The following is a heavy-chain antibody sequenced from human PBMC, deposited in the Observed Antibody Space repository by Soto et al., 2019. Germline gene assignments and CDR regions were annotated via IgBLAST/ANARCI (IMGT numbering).Heavy chain of an antibody. V-gene: IGHV1-69*06. CDR1: GGTFSSYA. Sequence: SVKVSCKASGGTFSSYAISWVRQAPGQGLEWMGGINAIYGTTNYSQKFQGRVTITGDTSASTAYMELSSLRSEDTAVYYCARDRNGPGIVAFFPWGQGTLVTVSS. D-gene: IGHD3-22*01. J-gene: IGHJ5*02. CDR2: INAIYGTT. CDR3: ARDRNGPGIVAFFP.